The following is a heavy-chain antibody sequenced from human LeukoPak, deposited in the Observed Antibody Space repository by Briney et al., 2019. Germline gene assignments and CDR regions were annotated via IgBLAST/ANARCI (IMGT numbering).Heavy chain of an antibody. CDR1: GYTFTSYG. V-gene: IGHV1-18*01. Sequence: GASVKVSCKASGYTFTSYGISWVRQAPGQGLEWMGWISTYNGNTNYAQKLQGRVTTTTDTSTSTAYMELRSLRSDDTAVYYCARDVRAVDEHDAFDIWGQGTMVTVSS. J-gene: IGHJ3*02. D-gene: IGHD6-19*01. CDR3: ARDVRAVDEHDAFDI. CDR2: ISTYNGNT.